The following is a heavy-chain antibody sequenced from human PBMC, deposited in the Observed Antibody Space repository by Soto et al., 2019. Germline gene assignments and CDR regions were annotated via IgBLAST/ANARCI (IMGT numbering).Heavy chain of an antibody. CDR3: AKVWGGGSGWTAAYYYYGMDV. CDR2: ISYDGSNK. J-gene: IGHJ6*02. CDR1: GFTFSSYG. Sequence: HPGGSLRLSCAASGFTFSSYGMHWVRQAPGKGLEWVAVISYDGSNKYYADSVKGRFTISRDNSKNTLYLQMNSLRAEDTAVYYYAKVWGGGSGWTAAYYYYGMDVWGQGTTVTVSS. D-gene: IGHD6-19*01. V-gene: IGHV3-30*18.